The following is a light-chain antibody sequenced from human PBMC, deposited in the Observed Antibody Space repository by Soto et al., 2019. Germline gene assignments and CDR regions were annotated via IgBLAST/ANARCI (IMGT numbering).Light chain of an antibody. V-gene: IGKV3D-15*01. CDR3: QQYNNWPLT. CDR1: QSVSRN. CDR2: GAS. Sequence: EIVMTQSPATLSVSPGERATLSCRASQSVSRNLAWYQQKPGQAPRLVIYGASTRATGIPARFSGSGSGTEFTLTISSLQSEDFAVYYCQQYNNWPLTFGEGTKVEIK. J-gene: IGKJ1*01.